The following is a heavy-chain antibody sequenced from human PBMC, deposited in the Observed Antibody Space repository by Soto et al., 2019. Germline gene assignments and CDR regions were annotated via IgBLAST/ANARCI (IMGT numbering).Heavy chain of an antibody. D-gene: IGHD3-22*01. CDR1: GGSISSSSYY. J-gene: IGHJ4*02. Sequence: SETLSLTCTVSGGSISSSSYYWGWIRQPPGKGLEWIGSIYYSGSTYYNPSLKSRVTISVDTSKNQFSLKLSSVTAADTAVYYCAQGGSYYDSSGYPQMDYFDYWGQGTLVTVSS. CDR2: IYYSGST. V-gene: IGHV4-39*01. CDR3: AQGGSYYDSSGYPQMDYFDY.